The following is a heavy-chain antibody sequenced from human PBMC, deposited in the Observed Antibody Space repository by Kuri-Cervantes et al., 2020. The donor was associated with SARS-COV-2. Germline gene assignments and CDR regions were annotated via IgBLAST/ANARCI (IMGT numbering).Heavy chain of an antibody. CDR3: ARAGERYYDFWSGHLPNDAVDV. J-gene: IGHJ3*01. CDR2: INSDGSST. D-gene: IGHD3-3*01. Sequence: GESLKISCAASGFTFSSYWMHWVRQAPGKGLVWVSRINSDGSSTYYADSVKGRFTTSRDNAKKSLYVQMNSLRAVDTAVYYCARAGERYYDFWSGHLPNDAVDVWGRGTMVTVSS. CDR1: GFTFSSYW. V-gene: IGHV3-74*01.